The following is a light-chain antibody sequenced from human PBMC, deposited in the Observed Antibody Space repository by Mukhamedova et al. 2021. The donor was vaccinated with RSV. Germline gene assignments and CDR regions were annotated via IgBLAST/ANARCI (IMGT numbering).Light chain of an antibody. V-gene: IGLV3-1*01. J-gene: IGLJ2*01. CDR2: HNT. CDR3: QVWDSGTVV. CDR1: LGDKY. Sequence: LGDKYVYWYQQKAGQSPMLVIYHNTYRPSGIPDRFFGSNFGDTATLTISGTRVMHEADYYCQVWDSGTVVFGGGTRLTVL.